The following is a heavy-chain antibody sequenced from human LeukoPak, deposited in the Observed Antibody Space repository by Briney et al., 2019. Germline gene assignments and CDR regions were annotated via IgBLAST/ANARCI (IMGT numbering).Heavy chain of an antibody. CDR1: GFTFSNAW. CDR3: ARELGYSSGWLDY. D-gene: IGHD6-19*01. V-gene: IGHV3-21*01. CDR2: ISSSSSYI. Sequence: GGSLRLSCVASGFTFSNAWVSWVRQAPGKGLEWVSSISSSSSYIYYADSVKGRFTISRDNAKNSLYLQMNSLRAEDTAVYYCARELGYSSGWLDYWGQGTLVTVSS. J-gene: IGHJ4*02.